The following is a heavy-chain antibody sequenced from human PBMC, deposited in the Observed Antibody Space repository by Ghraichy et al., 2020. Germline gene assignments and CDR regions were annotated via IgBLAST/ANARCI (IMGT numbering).Heavy chain of an antibody. Sequence: GGSLRLSCAASGFTFSNAWMNWVRQAPGKGLEWVGRIRSITDGGTTGYAAPVKGRFTISRDDSKDTLYLQMNSLKTEDTAVYYCTTDRRAVAGFMVDGMDVWGQGTTVTVSS. D-gene: IGHD6-19*01. CDR2: IRSITDGGTT. CDR3: TTDRRAVAGFMVDGMDV. V-gene: IGHV3-15*07. CDR1: GFTFSNAW. J-gene: IGHJ6*02.